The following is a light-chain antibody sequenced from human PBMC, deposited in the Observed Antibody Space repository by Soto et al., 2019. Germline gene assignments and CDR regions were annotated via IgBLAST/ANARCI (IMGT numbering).Light chain of an antibody. Sequence: QSVLTQPRSVSGSPGQSVTISCTGTSSDVGNYNFVSWYQQHPGKAPKLMIYDVSERPSGVPDRFSASKSGNTASLTISGLQADDEADYYCQSYDSSLTTFVFGTGTKVTVL. CDR1: SSDVGNYNF. J-gene: IGLJ1*01. CDR3: QSYDSSLTTFV. V-gene: IGLV2-11*01. CDR2: DVS.